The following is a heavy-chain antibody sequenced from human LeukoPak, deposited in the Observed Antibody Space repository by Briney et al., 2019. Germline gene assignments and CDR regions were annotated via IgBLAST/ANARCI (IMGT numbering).Heavy chain of an antibody. D-gene: IGHD5-24*01. V-gene: IGHV3-53*01. CDR2: ICRDGKT. Sequence: GGSLRLSCAASGFTVSRNYMSWVRQAPGKGLEWVSVICRDGKTYYADSVKGRFTISRDNSKNTVYLQMNSLRAEDTAVYYCASLERWLQFWGQGTLVTVSS. J-gene: IGHJ4*02. CDR3: ASLERWLQF. CDR1: GFTVSRNY.